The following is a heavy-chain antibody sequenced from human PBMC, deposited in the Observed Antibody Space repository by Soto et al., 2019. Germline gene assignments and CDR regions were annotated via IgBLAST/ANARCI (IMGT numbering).Heavy chain of an antibody. D-gene: IGHD3-3*01. Sequence: SQTLSLTCAISGDSVSSNSAAWNWIRQSPSRGLEWLGRTYYGSKWYNDYAVSVKSRITINPDTSKNQFSLQLNSVTPEDTAVYYCAREPGITIFGVPSRVAFDIWGQGTMVTVSS. CDR3: AREPGITIFGVPSRVAFDI. J-gene: IGHJ3*02. V-gene: IGHV6-1*01. CDR1: GDSVSSNSAA. CDR2: TYYGSKWYN.